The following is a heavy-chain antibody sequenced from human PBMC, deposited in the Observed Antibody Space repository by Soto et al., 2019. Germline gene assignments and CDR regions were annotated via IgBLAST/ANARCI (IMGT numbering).Heavy chain of an antibody. V-gene: IGHV1-2*02. CDR1: GFTFSAYY. CDR2: INPNSGGT. J-gene: IGHJ6*02. D-gene: IGHD6-13*01. Sequence: QVQLVQSGAEVKKPGASVKVSCKASGFTFSAYYIYWVRQAPGQGLEWIGWINPNSGGTNNAQKFQGRVTITRDTSTSTVYMELSALIPDDTAVYYCARSLLDEYSSSWRSAYYGMDVWCQGTTVTVSS. CDR3: ARSLLDEYSSSWRSAYYGMDV.